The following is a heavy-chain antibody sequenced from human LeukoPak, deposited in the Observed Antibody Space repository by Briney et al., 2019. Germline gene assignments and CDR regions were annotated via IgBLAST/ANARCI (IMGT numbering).Heavy chain of an antibody. Sequence: PGGSLRLSCEASGFPFSRNSMSWVRQARGKGLEWVSSITSSSRYIYYADSVKGRFTISRDNAKNSLYLQMNSLRAEDTAVYYCARDREDCSGGSCYDDYYYYYYMDVWGKGTTVTVSS. J-gene: IGHJ6*03. V-gene: IGHV3-21*01. CDR1: GFPFSRNS. CDR2: ITSSSRYI. CDR3: ARDREDCSGGSCYDDYYYYYYMDV. D-gene: IGHD2-15*01.